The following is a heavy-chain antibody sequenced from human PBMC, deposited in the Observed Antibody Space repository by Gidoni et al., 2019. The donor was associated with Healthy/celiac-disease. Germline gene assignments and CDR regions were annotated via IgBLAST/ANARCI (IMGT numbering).Heavy chain of an antibody. CDR2: IYHSGST. Sequence: QVQLQESGPGLVKPSGTLSLTCAVSGGSISSSNWWSWVRQPPGKGLEWIGEIYHSGSTNYNPSLKSRVTISVDKSKNQFSLKLSSVTAADTAVYYCARLGLRRWPSPADRGIDAFDIWGQGTMVTVSS. J-gene: IGHJ3*02. CDR1: GGSISSSNW. CDR3: ARLGLRRWPSPADRGIDAFDI. V-gene: IGHV4-4*02. D-gene: IGHD3-10*01.